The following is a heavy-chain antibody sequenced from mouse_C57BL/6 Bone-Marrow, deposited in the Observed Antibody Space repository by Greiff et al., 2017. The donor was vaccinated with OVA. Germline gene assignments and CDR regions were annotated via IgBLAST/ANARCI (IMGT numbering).Heavy chain of an antibody. D-gene: IGHD2-1*01. CDR1: GYTFTSYW. J-gene: IGHJ4*01. CDR3: ASGNFYAMDY. Sequence: QVQLQQSGAELVRPGTSVKLSCKASGYTFTSYWMHWVKQRPGQGLEWIGVIDPSDSYTNYNQKFKGKATLTVDTSSSTAYMQLSSLTSEDSAVYYCASGNFYAMDYWGQGTSVTVSS. V-gene: IGHV1-59*01. CDR2: IDPSDSYT.